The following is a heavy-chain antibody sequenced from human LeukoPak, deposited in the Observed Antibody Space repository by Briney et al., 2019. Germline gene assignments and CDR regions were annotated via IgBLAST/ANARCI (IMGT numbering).Heavy chain of an antibody. J-gene: IGHJ3*02. V-gene: IGHV4-59*08. CDR2: IYYSGST. CDR1: GGSICSYY. D-gene: IGHD2-21*01. CDR3: ARLREVGGAFDAFDI. Sequence: SETLSLTCTVSGGSICSYYWSWIRQPPEKGLEWIGYIYYSGSTNYNPSLKSRVTISVDTSKNQFSLKLSSVTAADTAVYYCARLREVGGAFDAFDIWGQGTMVTVSS.